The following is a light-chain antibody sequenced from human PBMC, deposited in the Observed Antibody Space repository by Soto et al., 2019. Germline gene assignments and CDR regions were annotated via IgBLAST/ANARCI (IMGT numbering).Light chain of an antibody. Sequence: DIQMTQSPSSLSASVGDRVTITCRASQGISNYLAWYQQKPGKVPKLLIYAASTLQPGVPSRFSGSGSGTDFTLTISSLQPEDVATYYCQKYNSAPPMYTFGQGTKLEIK. V-gene: IGKV1-27*01. CDR3: QKYNSAPPMYT. CDR1: QGISNY. CDR2: AAS. J-gene: IGKJ2*01.